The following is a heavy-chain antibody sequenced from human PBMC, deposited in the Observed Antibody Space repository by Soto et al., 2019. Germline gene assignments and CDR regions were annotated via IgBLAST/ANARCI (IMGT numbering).Heavy chain of an antibody. V-gene: IGHV3-7*04. CDR3: ARALGSGWYNYFDY. J-gene: IGHJ4*02. Sequence: GSLRLSCAASGFTFSSYWMNWVRQAPGKGLEWVANIKQDGSGSYYVDSVKGRFTISRDNAKNSLYLQMNSLRVEDTAVCYCARALGSGWYNYFDYWGQGTVVTVSS. D-gene: IGHD6-19*01. CDR1: GFTFSSYW. CDR2: IKQDGSGS.